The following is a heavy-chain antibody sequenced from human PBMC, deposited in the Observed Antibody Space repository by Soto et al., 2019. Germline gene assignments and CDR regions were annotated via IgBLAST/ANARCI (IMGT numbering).Heavy chain of an antibody. Sequence: ASEKVSCKASGYTFTGYYMHWVRQAPGQGLEWMGWINPNSGGTNYAQKFQGWVTMTRDTSISTAYMELSRLRSDDTAVYYCARDRTSSIAAAGCFDYWGQGTLVTVSS. V-gene: IGHV1-2*04. J-gene: IGHJ4*02. D-gene: IGHD6-13*01. CDR3: ARDRTSSIAAAGCFDY. CDR2: INPNSGGT. CDR1: GYTFTGYY.